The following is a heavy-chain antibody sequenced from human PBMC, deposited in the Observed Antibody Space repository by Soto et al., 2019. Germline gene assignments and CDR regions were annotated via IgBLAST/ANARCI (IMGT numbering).Heavy chain of an antibody. CDR3: ARGPGWSDEYFQD. V-gene: IGHV4-59*01. CDR2: IYHSGST. J-gene: IGHJ1*01. Sequence: SETLSLTCTVSGDSISSYYWNWIRQPPGKGLEWIGYIYHSGSTNYNPSLKSRVTISVDTSKNQFSLKLSSVTAADTAVYYCARGPGWSDEYFQDWGQGTMV. CDR1: GDSISSYY. D-gene: IGHD3-3*01.